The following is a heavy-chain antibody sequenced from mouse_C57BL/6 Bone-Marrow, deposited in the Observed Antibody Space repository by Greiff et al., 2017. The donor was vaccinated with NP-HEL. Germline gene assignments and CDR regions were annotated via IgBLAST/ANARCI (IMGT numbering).Heavy chain of an antibody. CDR3: ARSGAIYYGNYGFAY. CDR2: IYPGSGNT. J-gene: IGHJ3*01. Sequence: VQLQQSGPELVKPGASVKISCKASGYSFTSYYIHWVKQRPGQGLEWIGWIYPGSGNTKYNEKFKGKATLTADTSSSTAYMQLSSLTSEDSAVYYCARSGAIYYGNYGFAYWGQGTLVTVSA. CDR1: GYSFTSYY. D-gene: IGHD2-1*01. V-gene: IGHV1-66*01.